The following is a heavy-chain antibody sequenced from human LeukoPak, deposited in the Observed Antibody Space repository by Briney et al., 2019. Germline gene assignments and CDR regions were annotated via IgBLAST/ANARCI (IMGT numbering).Heavy chain of an antibody. CDR1: GFTFSSYS. D-gene: IGHD3-3*01. CDR2: ISSSSSYI. CDR3: ARFYYYDFWSGYHPPYFDY. V-gene: IGHV3-21*01. Sequence: GGSLRLSCAASGFTFSSYSMNWVRQAPGKGLEWVSSISSSSSYIYYADSVKGRFTISRDNAKNSLYLQMNSPRAEDTAVYYCARFYYYDFWSGYHPPYFDYWGQGTLVTVSS. J-gene: IGHJ4*02.